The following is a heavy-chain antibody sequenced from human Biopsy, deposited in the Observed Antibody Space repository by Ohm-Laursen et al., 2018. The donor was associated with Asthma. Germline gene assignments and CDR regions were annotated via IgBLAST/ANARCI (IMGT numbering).Heavy chain of an antibody. D-gene: IGHD2-2*01. CDR3: ARKAGSCISRTCYSLDF. CDR2: INSVFGTT. CDR1: GGTFNTYV. Sequence: ASVKVSCKSLGGTFNTYVIGWVRQAPGQGLEWMGGINSVFGTTTYPQKFQDRVTITAGDSTSTVYMELSSLRSEDTAVYYCARKAGSCISRTCYSLDFWGQGTLVTVTS. J-gene: IGHJ4*02. V-gene: IGHV1-69*13.